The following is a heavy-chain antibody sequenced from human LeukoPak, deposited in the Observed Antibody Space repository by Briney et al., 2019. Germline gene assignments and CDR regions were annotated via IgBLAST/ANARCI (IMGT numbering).Heavy chain of an antibody. CDR3: ARSADFWSGCPPEPD. CDR1: GGSFSGYY. CDR2: INHSGST. J-gene: IGHJ4*02. V-gene: IGHV4-34*01. Sequence: SETLSLTCAVYGGSFSGYYWSWIRQPPGKGLEWIGEINHSGSTNYNPSLKSRVTISVDTSKNQFSLKLSSVTAADTAVYYCARSADFWSGCPPEPDWGQGTLVTVSS. D-gene: IGHD3-3*01.